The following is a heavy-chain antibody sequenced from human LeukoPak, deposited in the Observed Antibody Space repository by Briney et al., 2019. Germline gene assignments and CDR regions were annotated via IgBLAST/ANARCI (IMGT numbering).Heavy chain of an antibody. Sequence: ASVKVSCKASGYTFTSYDINWVRQATGQGLEWMGWMNPNSGNTGYAQKFQGRVTMTRNTSISTAYMELSSLRSEDTAVYYCGRWKWTYYDFWSGYDTDYWGQGTLVTVSS. J-gene: IGHJ4*02. D-gene: IGHD3-3*01. CDR2: MNPNSGNT. V-gene: IGHV1-8*01. CDR1: GYTFTSYD. CDR3: GRWKWTYYDFWSGYDTDY.